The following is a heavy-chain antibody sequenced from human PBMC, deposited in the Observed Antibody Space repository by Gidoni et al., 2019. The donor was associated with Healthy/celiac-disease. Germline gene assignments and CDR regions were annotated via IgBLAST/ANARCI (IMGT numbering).Heavy chain of an antibody. CDR3: ATADVLRFLEWSYTGYYYGMDV. J-gene: IGHJ6*02. Sequence: QVQLVQSGAAVKKPGASVKVSCTVSGYTLTALSMHWVRQAPGKGLEWMGGFDPEDGETIYAQKFQGRVTMTEDTSTDTAYMELSSLRSEDTAVYYCATADVLRFLEWSYTGYYYGMDVWGQGTTVTVSS. V-gene: IGHV1-24*01. CDR2: FDPEDGET. D-gene: IGHD3-3*01. CDR1: GYTLTALS.